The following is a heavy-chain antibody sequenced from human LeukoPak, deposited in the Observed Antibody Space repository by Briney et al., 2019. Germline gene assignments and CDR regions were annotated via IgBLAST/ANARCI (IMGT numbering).Heavy chain of an antibody. V-gene: IGHV4-59*12. CDR3: ARDIGNKYYFDY. CDR1: GGSISSYY. CDR2: IYYSGST. Sequence: SETLSLTCTVCGGSISSYYWSWIRQPPGKGLEWIGYIYYSGSTTYNPSLKSRVTISVDTSKNQFSLKLSSVTAADTAVYYCARDIGNKYYFDYWGQGTLVTVSS. J-gene: IGHJ4*02. D-gene: IGHD2/OR15-2a*01.